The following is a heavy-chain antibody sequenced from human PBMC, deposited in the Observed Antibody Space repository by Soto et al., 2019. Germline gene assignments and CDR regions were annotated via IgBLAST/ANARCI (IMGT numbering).Heavy chain of an antibody. CDR3: ASGDITMIVVVTPTLHY. Sequence: TVEVSCKASGSTFSIYAISWVRQAPGKGLEWMGGIIPIFGTANYAQKFQGRVTITADKSTSTAYMELSSLRSEDTAVYYCASGDITMIVVVTPTLHYWGQGSLVT. J-gene: IGHJ4*02. D-gene: IGHD3-22*01. V-gene: IGHV1-69*06. CDR1: GSTFSIYA. CDR2: IIPIFGTA.